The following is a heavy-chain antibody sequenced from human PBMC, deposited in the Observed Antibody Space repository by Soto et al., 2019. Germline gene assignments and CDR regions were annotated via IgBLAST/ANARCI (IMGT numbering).Heavy chain of an antibody. CDR1: GGTFTKYA. CDR2: IVPLPGTT. V-gene: IGHV1-69*01. Sequence: QVQLVQSGAAVRKPGSSGNVSCKASGGTFTKYAITWVRQAPRQGLEWMGGIVPLPGTTNYAQKFRGRVTISADESTSTAYLERSSLRSEDTAVYYCAGGVGGLGGRSGWPDYAFDVWGQGTMVIVSS. J-gene: IGHJ3*01. D-gene: IGHD6-19*01. CDR3: AGGVGGLGGRSGWPDYAFDV.